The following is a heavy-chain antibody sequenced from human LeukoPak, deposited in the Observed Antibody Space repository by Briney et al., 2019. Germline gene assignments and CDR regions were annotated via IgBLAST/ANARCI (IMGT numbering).Heavy chain of an antibody. D-gene: IGHD3-22*01. Sequence: GGSLRLSCAASGFTFSSYAMSWVRQAPGKGLEWVSAISGSGGSTYYADSVKGRFTISRDNSKNTLYLQMNSLRAEDTAVYYCAKDGHITMIVVVIPFDYWGQGTLVTVSS. J-gene: IGHJ4*02. V-gene: IGHV3-23*01. CDR3: AKDGHITMIVVVIPFDY. CDR2: ISGSGGST. CDR1: GFTFSSYA.